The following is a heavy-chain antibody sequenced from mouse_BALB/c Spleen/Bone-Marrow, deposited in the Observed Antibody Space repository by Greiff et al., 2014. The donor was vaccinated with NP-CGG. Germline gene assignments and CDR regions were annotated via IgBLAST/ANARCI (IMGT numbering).Heavy chain of an antibody. V-gene: IGHV10-1*02. Sequence: EVQGVESVGGLVQPTGSLKLSCAASGFTFNTYAMNWVRQAPGKGLEWVARIRSKSNNYATYYADSVKDRFTISRDDSQSMLYLQMNNLKTEDTAMYYSDRHLGEIYAMAYWDQGTSDTGST. CDR1: GFTFNTYA. CDR3: DRHLGEIYAMAY. D-gene: IGHD4-1*01. CDR2: IRSKSNNYAT. J-gene: IGHJ4*01.